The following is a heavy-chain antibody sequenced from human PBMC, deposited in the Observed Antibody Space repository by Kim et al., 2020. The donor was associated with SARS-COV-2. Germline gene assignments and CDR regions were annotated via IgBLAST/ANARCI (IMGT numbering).Heavy chain of an antibody. Sequence: GGSLRLSCAAFGFAFTNYEMNWVRQAPGKGLEWVSYISSGGNTIYYADSVQGRFTISRDTAKNSLYLQMNSLRVEDTAIYYCARAAYFDNKGHSWGQGTLVTVSS. CDR3: ARAAYFDNKGHS. J-gene: IGHJ5*02. CDR1: GFAFTNYE. D-gene: IGHD3-9*01. V-gene: IGHV3-48*03. CDR2: ISSGGNTI.